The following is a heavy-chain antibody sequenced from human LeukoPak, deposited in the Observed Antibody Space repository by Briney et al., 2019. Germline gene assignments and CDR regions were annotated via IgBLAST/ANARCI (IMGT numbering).Heavy chain of an antibody. CDR2: INPNSGGT. Sequence: ASVKVSCKASGYTFTGYYMHWVRQAPGQGLEWMGRINPNSGGTNYAQKFQGRVTMTRDTSISTAYMELSRLRSDDTAVYYCARGAQVSTVMLPWVQGTLVTVSS. J-gene: IGHJ4*02. V-gene: IGHV1-2*06. CDR1: GYTFTGYY. D-gene: IGHD4-17*01. CDR3: ARGAQVSTVMLP.